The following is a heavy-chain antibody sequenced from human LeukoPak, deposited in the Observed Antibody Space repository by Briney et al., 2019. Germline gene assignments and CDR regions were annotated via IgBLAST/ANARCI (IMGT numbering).Heavy chain of an antibody. J-gene: IGHJ4*02. CDR2: LSGSGVTR. CDR1: GFTFSSYA. Sequence: GGSLRLSCAASGFTFSSYAMSWVRQAPGKGLQWVSTLSGSGVTRNYADSVKGRFTISRDNSKNTLYLQMDSLRAEDTAVYYCARDRGGAFDYWGQGTLVTVSS. V-gene: IGHV3-23*01. D-gene: IGHD3-10*01. CDR3: ARDRGGAFDY.